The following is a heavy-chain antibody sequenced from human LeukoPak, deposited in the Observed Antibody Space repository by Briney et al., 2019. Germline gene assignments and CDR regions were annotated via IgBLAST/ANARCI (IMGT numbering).Heavy chain of an antibody. J-gene: IGHJ3*02. D-gene: IGHD1-26*01. CDR2: IYSDGSRT. Sequence: GGSLRLSCAASGFTFSTYAMHWVRQGPGKGLVWVSRIYSDGSRTTYADSVKGRFTISGDNAKNTLYLQMNSLRVEDTAMYYCTRSGRGGAFDIWGRGTMVTVSS. V-gene: IGHV3-74*01. CDR3: TRSGRGGAFDI. CDR1: GFTFSTYA.